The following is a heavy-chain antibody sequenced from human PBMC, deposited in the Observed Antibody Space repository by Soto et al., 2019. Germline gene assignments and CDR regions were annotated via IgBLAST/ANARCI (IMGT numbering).Heavy chain of an antibody. CDR2: ISGSGGST. Sequence: GGSLRLSCAASGFTFSSYAMSWVRQAPGKGLEWVSAISGSGGSTYYADSVKGRFTISRDNSKNTLYLQMNSLRAEDTAVYYCAKVGYGNGFLSSSGWYDYWGQGTLVTVSS. J-gene: IGHJ4*02. V-gene: IGHV3-23*01. CDR3: AKVGYGNGFLSSSGWYDY. D-gene: IGHD6-19*01. CDR1: GFTFSSYA.